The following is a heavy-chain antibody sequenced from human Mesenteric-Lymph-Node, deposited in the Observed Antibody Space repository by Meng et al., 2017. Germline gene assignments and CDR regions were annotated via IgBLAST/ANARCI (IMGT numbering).Heavy chain of an antibody. D-gene: IGHD3-10*01. CDR1: GFTFDDYA. CDR2: ISRNGDST. CDR3: VRVQGSGTYYLSHYYGLDA. J-gene: IGHJ6*02. Sequence: GESLKISCAASGFTFDDYAMCWVRLAPGKGLEWVSGISRNGDSTGYADSVKGRFTISRDNAKNSLYLQLNTLRAEDTAFYYCVRVQGSGTYYLSHYYGLDAWGQGTTVTVSS. V-gene: IGHV3-20*04.